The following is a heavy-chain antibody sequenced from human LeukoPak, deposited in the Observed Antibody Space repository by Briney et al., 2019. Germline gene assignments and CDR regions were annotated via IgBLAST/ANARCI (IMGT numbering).Heavy chain of an antibody. Sequence: RASVKVSCKVPGTYTLIELSMHWVRQAPGKGLEWMGGFDPEDGETIYAQKFKGRVTMTEDTSTDTAYMDLSSLRSEDTAVYYCATLLGETHFFDYWGQGTLVTVSS. V-gene: IGHV1-24*01. CDR2: FDPEDGET. CDR3: ATLLGETHFFDY. CDR1: GTYTLIELS. J-gene: IGHJ4*02. D-gene: IGHD1-26*01.